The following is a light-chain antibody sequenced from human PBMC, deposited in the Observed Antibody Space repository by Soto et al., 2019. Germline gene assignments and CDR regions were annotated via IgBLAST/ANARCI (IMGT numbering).Light chain of an antibody. Sequence: DIQLTQSPSSLSASVGDRVTITCRASQTITNSLIWYQQTPGKAPKLLLYAASTLLSGVPSRFGGSGSGTDFTLTISSLQPEDFATYYCQHNYSYPRTFGQGTKVDIK. CDR2: AAS. J-gene: IGKJ1*01. V-gene: IGKV1-39*01. CDR3: QHNYSYPRT. CDR1: QTITNS.